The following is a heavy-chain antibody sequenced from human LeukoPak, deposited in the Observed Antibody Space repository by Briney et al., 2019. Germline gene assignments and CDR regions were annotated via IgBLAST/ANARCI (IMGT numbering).Heavy chain of an antibody. Sequence: SETLSLTCTVSGGSISSYYWSWIRQPPGKGLEWIGYIYYSGSTNYNPSLKSRVTISVDTSKNQFSLKLNSVTAADTAVYYCASGPYPAAGTDHQFDYWGQGTLVTVSS. J-gene: IGHJ4*02. CDR3: ASGPYPAAGTDHQFDY. CDR2: IYYSGST. D-gene: IGHD6-13*01. CDR1: GGSISSYY. V-gene: IGHV4-59*01.